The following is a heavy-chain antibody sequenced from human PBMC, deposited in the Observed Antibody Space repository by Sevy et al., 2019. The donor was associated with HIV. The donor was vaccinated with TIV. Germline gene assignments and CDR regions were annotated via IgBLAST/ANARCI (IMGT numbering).Heavy chain of an antibody. CDR1: GFSFISYP. V-gene: IGHV3-48*02. J-gene: IGHJ4*02. CDR2: IGRGGSPI. D-gene: IGHD3-22*01. CDR3: ARIRDGSEYLFDY. Sequence: GGSLRPSCAASGFSFISYPMSWVRQSLGKGLEWVSYIGRGGSPIYYADSLGGRFTISRDNAKNSLSLQMNGLRDDDTAVYYCARIRDGSEYLFDYWGQGTLVTVSS.